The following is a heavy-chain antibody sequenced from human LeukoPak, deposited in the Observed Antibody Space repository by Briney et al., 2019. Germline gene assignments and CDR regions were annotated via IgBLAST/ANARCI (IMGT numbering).Heavy chain of an antibody. Sequence: SETLSLTCTVSGGSISSYSWSWIRQPPRKGLEWIGYIYYSGSTNYNPSLKSRLTISVDTSKNQFSLNLSSVTAADTAVYYCSRESGPYCPFGHWGQGTLVAVTS. J-gene: IGHJ5*02. CDR3: SRESGPYCPFGH. CDR2: IYYSGST. V-gene: IGHV4-59*12. D-gene: IGHD1-26*01. CDR1: GGSISSYS.